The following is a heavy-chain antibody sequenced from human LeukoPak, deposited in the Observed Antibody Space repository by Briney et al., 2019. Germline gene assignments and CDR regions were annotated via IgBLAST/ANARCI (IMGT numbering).Heavy chain of an antibody. CDR3: ARASRDTAMVTGYYYYYHIDV. J-gene: IGHJ6*03. CDR1: GYTFTGYY. D-gene: IGHD5-18*01. V-gene: IGHV1-2*02. CDR2: INPNSGGT. Sequence: ASVKVSCKASGYTFTGYYMHWVRQAPGQGLEWMGWINPNSGGTNYAQKFQGRVTMTRDTSISTAYMELSRLRSDDTAVYYCARASRDTAMVTGYYYYYHIDVWGKGTTVTVSS.